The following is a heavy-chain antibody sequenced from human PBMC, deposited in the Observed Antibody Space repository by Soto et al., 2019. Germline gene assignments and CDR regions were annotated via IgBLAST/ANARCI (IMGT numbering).Heavy chain of an antibody. Sequence: PGGSLRLSCAASGFTFSSYEMNWVRQAPGKGLEWVSYISSSGSTIYYADSVRGRFTISRDNAKNSLYLQMDSLRAEDTAVYYCAREALMVYAGMDVWGQGTTVTVSS. D-gene: IGHD2-8*01. CDR2: ISSSGSTI. V-gene: IGHV3-48*03. CDR1: GFTFSSYE. CDR3: AREALMVYAGMDV. J-gene: IGHJ6*02.